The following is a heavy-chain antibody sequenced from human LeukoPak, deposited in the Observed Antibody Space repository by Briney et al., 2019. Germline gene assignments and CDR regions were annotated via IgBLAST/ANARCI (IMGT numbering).Heavy chain of an antibody. CDR3: AKGVVPAAIHWFDP. V-gene: IGHV3-23*01. Sequence: PGGSLRLSCAASVFSFSSYGMGCVRQAPGKGLEWVSTISGSGGSTYYADSVKGRFTISRDNSKNTLNLQMNSLRAEDTAVYYCAKGVVPAAIHWFDPWGQGTLVTVSS. CDR1: VFSFSSYG. CDR2: ISGSGGST. D-gene: IGHD2-2*01. J-gene: IGHJ5*02.